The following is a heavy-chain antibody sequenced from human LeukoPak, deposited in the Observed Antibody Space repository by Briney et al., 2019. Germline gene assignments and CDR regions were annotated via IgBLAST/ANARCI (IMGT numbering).Heavy chain of an antibody. CDR2: INYTGST. D-gene: IGHD3-22*01. J-gene: IGHJ5*02. V-gene: IGHV4-39*01. Sequence: SETLSLTCTVSGGSISSSGYYWGWIRQPPGKGLEWIGKINYTGSTYYNPSLKSRVTIPEDTSSNQFSLKLNSVTAADTAVYYCARGSGTYYYDSGGYLGWFDPWGEG. CDR1: GGSISSSGYY. CDR3: ARGSGTYYYDSGGYLGWFDP.